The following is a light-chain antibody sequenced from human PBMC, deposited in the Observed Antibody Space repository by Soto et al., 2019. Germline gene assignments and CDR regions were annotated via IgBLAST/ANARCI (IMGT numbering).Light chain of an antibody. CDR3: SLSDDGAQI. Sequence: QAVVTQDPSLTGSPGETVTLTCASITGAVTSGHYPHWIQQKPGQAPRTLIYDATNQQSWTPARFSASLLGGKAALTLSGAQHEDEGDYCCSLSDDGAQIFGGGTKVTVL. CDR1: TGAVTSGHY. V-gene: IGLV7-46*01. CDR2: DAT. J-gene: IGLJ2*01.